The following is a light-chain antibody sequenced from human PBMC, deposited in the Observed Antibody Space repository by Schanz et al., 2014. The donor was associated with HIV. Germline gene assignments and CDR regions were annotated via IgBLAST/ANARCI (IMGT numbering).Light chain of an antibody. V-gene: IGKV3D-15*01. J-gene: IGKJ2*01. CDR1: QSVSSS. Sequence: EIVMTQSPVTLSVSPGERATLSCRASQSVSSSLAWYQQKPGQAPRLLIYGASSRATGIPDRFSGSGSGTDFTLTISSLQSEDFAVYYCQQYNNWRTFGQGTKLEIK. CDR2: GAS. CDR3: QQYNNWRT.